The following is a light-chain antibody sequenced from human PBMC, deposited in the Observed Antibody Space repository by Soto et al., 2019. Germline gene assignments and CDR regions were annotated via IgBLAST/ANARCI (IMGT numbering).Light chain of an antibody. V-gene: IGKV1-39*01. CDR1: QSISSY. CDR3: QQSYSTPPT. Sequence: DIQMTQSPSSLSASVGDRVTITCRASQSISSYLNRYRQKPGKAPKLLIYAASSLQSGVPSRFSGSGSGTDFTLTISSLQPEDFATYYCQQSYSTPPTFGQGTKVEIK. J-gene: IGKJ1*01. CDR2: AAS.